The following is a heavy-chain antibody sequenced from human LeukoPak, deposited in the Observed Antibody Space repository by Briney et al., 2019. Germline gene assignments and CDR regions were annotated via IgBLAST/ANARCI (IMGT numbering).Heavy chain of an antibody. D-gene: IGHD1-1*01. V-gene: IGHV3-30*02. CDR1: GLTFSNYG. CDR3: AKGGSNNWSFDN. CDR2: IRYNGRNK. Sequence: GGSLRLSCAAAGLTFSNYGMHWVRQAPGKGLQWVAYIRYNGRNKYSADSVKGRFTIYRDNSKSTLYLQMNSLRPEDTAVYYCAKGGSNNWSFDNWGQGTLVTVSS. J-gene: IGHJ4*02.